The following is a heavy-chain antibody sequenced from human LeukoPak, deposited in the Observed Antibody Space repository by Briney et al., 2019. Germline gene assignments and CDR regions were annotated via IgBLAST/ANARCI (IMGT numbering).Heavy chain of an antibody. J-gene: IGHJ4*02. CDR2: LSGDGSST. V-gene: IGHV3-74*03. D-gene: IGHD1-26*01. CDR1: GFTFSTYW. Sequence: GGSLRLSCVASGFTFSTYWMHWVRQAPGKGLLWVSRLSGDGSSTKYADSLKGRFTISRDDSENTAYLQMNSLTTEDTAVYYCTRLDSGTFDYWGQGTLVTVSS. CDR3: TRLDSGTFDY.